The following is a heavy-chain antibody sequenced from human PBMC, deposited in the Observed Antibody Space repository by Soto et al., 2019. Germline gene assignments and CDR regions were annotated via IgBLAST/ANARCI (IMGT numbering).Heavy chain of an antibody. D-gene: IGHD3-10*01. CDR3: ARSYGSGSHMDV. CDR1: GGSISSSSYY. CDR2: IYYSGST. J-gene: IGHJ6*03. Sequence: QLQLQESGPGLVKPSETLSLTCTVSGGSISSSSYYWGWIRQPPGKGLEWIGSIYYSGSTYYNPSLKSRVTISVDTSKNQFSLKLSSVTAADTAVYYCARSYGSGSHMDVWGKGTTVTVSS. V-gene: IGHV4-39*01.